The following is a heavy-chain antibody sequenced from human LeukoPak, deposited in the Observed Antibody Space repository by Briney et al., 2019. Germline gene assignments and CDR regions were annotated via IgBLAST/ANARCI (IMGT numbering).Heavy chain of an antibody. D-gene: IGHD6-6*01. CDR2: ISTSDTTT. CDR1: GFTFSDYY. Sequence: GSLRLSCAASGFTFSDYYMNWIRQAPGKGLEWVSSISTSDTTTYYADSVKGRFTISRDNAKNSLYLQMNSLRAEDTAVYYCASAGGDSRSPLPFYYWGQGTLVTVSS. CDR3: ASAGGDSRSPLPFYY. V-gene: IGHV3-11*01. J-gene: IGHJ4*02.